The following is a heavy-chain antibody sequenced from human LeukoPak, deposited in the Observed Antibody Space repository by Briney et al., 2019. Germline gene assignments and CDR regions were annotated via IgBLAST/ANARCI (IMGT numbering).Heavy chain of an antibody. V-gene: IGHV1-69*13. D-gene: IGHD3-22*01. Sequence: ASVKVSCKASGYTFTSYGISWVRQAPGQGLEWMGGIIPIVGTTNYAQMFQGRVTITADESTSTAYMELSSLRSEDTAVYYCARGGYYYDSSGYSHLPDYWGQGTLVTVSA. CDR1: GYTFTSYG. J-gene: IGHJ4*02. CDR2: IIPIVGTT. CDR3: ARGGYYYDSSGYSHLPDY.